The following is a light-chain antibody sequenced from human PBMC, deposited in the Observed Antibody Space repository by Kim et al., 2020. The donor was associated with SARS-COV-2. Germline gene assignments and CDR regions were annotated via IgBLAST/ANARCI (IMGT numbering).Light chain of an antibody. V-gene: IGLV1-44*01. CDR3: AAWDDSLNAVV. CDR2: SNN. Sequence: QSVLTQPPSASGTPGQRVTISCSGSSSNIGSNTVNWYQQLPGTAPKLLIYSNNLRPSGVPDRFSGSKSGTSASLAISGLQSEDEADYYCAAWDDSLNAVVFGGGTQLTVL. J-gene: IGLJ3*02. CDR1: SSNIGSNT.